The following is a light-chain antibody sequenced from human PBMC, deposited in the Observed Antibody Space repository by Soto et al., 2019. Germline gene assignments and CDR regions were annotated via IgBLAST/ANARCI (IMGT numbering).Light chain of an antibody. Sequence: QSVLTQPASVSGSPGQSITISCTGASSDVGLYDFVSWYQQHPGKAPKLLIYEVTYRPSGVSSRFSGSKSGNTASLTISGLQAEAEADYYCNSYTRFSTYVFGTGTKVTVL. V-gene: IGLV2-14*01. CDR1: SSDVGLYDF. J-gene: IGLJ1*01. CDR3: NSYTRFSTYV. CDR2: EVT.